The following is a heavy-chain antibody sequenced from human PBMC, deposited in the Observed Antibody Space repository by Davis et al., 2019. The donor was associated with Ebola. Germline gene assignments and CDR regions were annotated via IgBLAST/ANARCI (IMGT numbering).Heavy chain of an antibody. D-gene: IGHD3-3*01. V-gene: IGHV3-48*01. CDR1: GLTFSRYS. Sequence: GESLKISCAASGLTFSRYSMNWVRQAPGKGLEWVSYISSSSSTIYYADSVKGRFTISRDNSKNTLYLQMNSLRAEDTAVYYCAKLTIFGVVNWFDPWGQGTLVTVSS. J-gene: IGHJ5*02. CDR3: AKLTIFGVVNWFDP. CDR2: ISSSSSTI.